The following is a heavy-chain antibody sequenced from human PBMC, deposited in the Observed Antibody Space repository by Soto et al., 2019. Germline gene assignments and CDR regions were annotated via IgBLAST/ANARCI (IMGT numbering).Heavy chain of an antibody. Sequence: QVQLVQSGAEVKKPGSSVKVSCKASGGTFSSYAISWVRQAPGQGLEWMGGIIPIFGTANYAQKFQGRVTITADESTSTAYMELSSLRSEDTAVYYCAREYCSGGSCYSPAPKPYYYYGMDVWGQGTTVTVSS. CDR1: GGTFSSYA. V-gene: IGHV1-69*12. CDR2: IIPIFGTA. D-gene: IGHD2-15*01. CDR3: AREYCSGGSCYSPAPKPYYYYGMDV. J-gene: IGHJ6*02.